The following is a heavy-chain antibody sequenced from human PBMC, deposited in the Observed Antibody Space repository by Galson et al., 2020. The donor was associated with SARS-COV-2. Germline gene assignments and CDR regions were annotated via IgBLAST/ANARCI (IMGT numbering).Heavy chain of an antibody. J-gene: IGHJ5*02. Sequence: GSLRLSCAASGFTFSGYIMNWVRQAPGKGLEWVSSISSSNSHIYYADSVKGRFTISRDNAKNSLYLQMNSLRAEDTAVYYCAREDYYGSGRWFDPWGQGTLVTV. CDR2: ISSSNSHI. CDR3: AREDYYGSGRWFDP. D-gene: IGHD3-10*01. V-gene: IGHV3-21*01. CDR1: GFTFSGYI.